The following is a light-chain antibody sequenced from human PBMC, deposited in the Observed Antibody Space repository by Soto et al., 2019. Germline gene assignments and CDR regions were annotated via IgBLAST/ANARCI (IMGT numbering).Light chain of an antibody. V-gene: IGKV3-11*01. J-gene: IGKJ1*01. CDR3: QQRDNWPWT. CDR2: DVS. Sequence: EIVLTQSPATLSLSPGERATLSCRASQSVSTYLAWYQQKPGQAPRLLIYDVSTRATGIPARFSCRGSGTDFTLTIGSLEPEDFAVDYSQQRDNWPWTFGQGTKVDIK. CDR1: QSVSTY.